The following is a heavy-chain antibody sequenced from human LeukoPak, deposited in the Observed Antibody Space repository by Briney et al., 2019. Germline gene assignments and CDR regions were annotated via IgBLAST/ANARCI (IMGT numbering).Heavy chain of an antibody. Sequence: SETLSLTCSVYGGSCSDYFWSWIRQSPGKGLEWIGEIDDGGNTNYNPSLMSRVIVSMEKSKKQFSLVMRSVAAADTAVYCCARFSRIKWRDWGDAFDIWGQGTTVIVSS. V-gene: IGHV4-34*01. CDR3: ARFSRIKWRDWGDAFDI. CDR1: GGSCSDYF. D-gene: IGHD2-21*02. J-gene: IGHJ3*02. CDR2: IDDGGNT.